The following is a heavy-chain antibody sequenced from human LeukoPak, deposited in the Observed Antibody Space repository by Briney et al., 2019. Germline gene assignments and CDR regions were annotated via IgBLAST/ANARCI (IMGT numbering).Heavy chain of an antibody. CDR1: GYTFTSYA. V-gene: IGHV1-3*01. CDR3: ARDTAPNPQDYYDSSVLGWGY. CDR2: INAGNGNT. D-gene: IGHD3-22*01. Sequence: ASVKVSCKASGYTFTSYAMHWVRQAPGQRLEWMGWINAGNGNTKYSQKFQGRVTITRDTSASTAYMELSSLRSEDTAVYYCARDTAPNPQDYYDSSVLGWGYWGQGTLVTVSS. J-gene: IGHJ4*02.